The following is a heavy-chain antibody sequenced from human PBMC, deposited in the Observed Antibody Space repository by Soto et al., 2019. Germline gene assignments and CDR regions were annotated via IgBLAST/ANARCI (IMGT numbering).Heavy chain of an antibody. CDR1: GGSISSGDYY. CDR3: ARGSSSSRYLPEYFQH. D-gene: IGHD6-13*01. V-gene: IGHV4-30-4*01. Sequence: TSETLSLTCTVSGGSISSGDYYWSWIRQPPGKGLEWIGYIYYSGSTYYNPSLKSRVTISVDTSKNQFSLKLSSVTAADTAVYYCARGSSSSRYLPEYFQHWGQGTLVTVSS. J-gene: IGHJ1*01. CDR2: IYYSGST.